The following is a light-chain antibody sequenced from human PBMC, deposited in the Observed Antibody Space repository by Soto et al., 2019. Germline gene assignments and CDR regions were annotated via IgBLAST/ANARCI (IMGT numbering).Light chain of an antibody. V-gene: IGKV1-5*01. Sequence: DIPMTQSPSTLSATVGDGVTITCRASQPISGWLAWYQQRPGKAPKLLISDASSLRSGVPSRFSGSGSGTEFTLTISSLQPDDFDSYYCQQYKSYPWTFGHGTKVEV. CDR3: QQYKSYPWT. CDR1: QPISGW. J-gene: IGKJ1*01. CDR2: DAS.